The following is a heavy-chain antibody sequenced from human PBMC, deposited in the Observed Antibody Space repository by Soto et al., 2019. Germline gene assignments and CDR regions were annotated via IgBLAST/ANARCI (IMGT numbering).Heavy chain of an antibody. D-gene: IGHD3-3*01. CDR1: GFTFSSYG. V-gene: IGHV3-30*18. CDR2: ISYDGSNK. J-gene: IGHJ6*02. CDR3: AKDRFWSGYYKFYYYGMDV. Sequence: PGGSLRLSCAASGFTFSSYGMHWVRQAPGKGLEWVAVISYDGSNKYYADSVKGRFTISRDNSKNTLYLQMNSLRAEDTAVYYCAKDRFWSGYYKFYYYGMDVWGQGTTVTVSS.